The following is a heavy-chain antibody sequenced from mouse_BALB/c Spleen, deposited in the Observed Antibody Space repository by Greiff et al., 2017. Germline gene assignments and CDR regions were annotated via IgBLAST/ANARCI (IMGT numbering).Heavy chain of an antibody. CDR2: ISNGGST. CDR1: GFTFSSYT. CDR3: ARDYYGSSYAMDY. V-gene: IGHV5-6-3*01. D-gene: IGHD1-1*01. Sequence: EVHLVESGGGLVQPGGSLKLSCAASGFTFSSYTMSWVRQTPEKRLEWVAYISNGGSTYYPDSVKGRFTISRDNAKNTLYLQMSSLKSEDTAMYYCARDYYGSSYAMDYWGQGTSVTVSS. J-gene: IGHJ4*01.